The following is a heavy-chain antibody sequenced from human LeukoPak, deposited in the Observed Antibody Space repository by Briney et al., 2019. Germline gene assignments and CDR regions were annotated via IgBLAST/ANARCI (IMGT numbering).Heavy chain of an antibody. CDR3: APQRNYYDSSGYPGSLDY. CDR2: INPNSGGT. Sequence: GASVKVSCKASGHTFTGYYMHWVRQAPGQGLEWMGRINPNSGGTNYAQKFQGRVTMTRDTSISTAYMELSRLRSDDTAVYYCAPQRNYYDSSGYPGSLDYWGQGTLVTVSS. V-gene: IGHV1-2*06. J-gene: IGHJ4*02. CDR1: GHTFTGYY. D-gene: IGHD3-22*01.